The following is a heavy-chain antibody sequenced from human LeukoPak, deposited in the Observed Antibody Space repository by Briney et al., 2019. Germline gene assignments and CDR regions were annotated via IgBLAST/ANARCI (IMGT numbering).Heavy chain of an antibody. V-gene: IGHV4-4*07. CDR3: ARDNYSGYGIVGKGLSHFDY. Sequence: SETLSLTCAVYGGSFSGYYWSWIRQPAGKGLEWIGRIYTSGSTNYNPSLKSRVTMSVDTSKNQFSLKLSSVTAADTAVYYCARDNYSGYGIVGKGLSHFDYWGQGTLVTVSS. CDR1: GGSFSGYY. J-gene: IGHJ4*02. CDR2: IYTSGST. D-gene: IGHD5-12*01.